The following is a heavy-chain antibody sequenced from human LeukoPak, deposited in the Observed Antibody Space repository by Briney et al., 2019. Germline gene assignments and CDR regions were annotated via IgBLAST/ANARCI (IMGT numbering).Heavy chain of an antibody. CDR1: GYSFTSYW. Sequence: GESLKISCKGSGYSFTSYWIGWVRQMPGKGLEGLGIIYPGDSDTRYSPSFQGQVTISADKSISTAYLQWSSLKASDTAMYYCARSLYYDYVWGSYRYIGAFDIWGQGTMVTVSS. D-gene: IGHD3-16*02. CDR2: IYPGDSDT. CDR3: ARSLYYDYVWGSYRYIGAFDI. V-gene: IGHV5-51*01. J-gene: IGHJ3*02.